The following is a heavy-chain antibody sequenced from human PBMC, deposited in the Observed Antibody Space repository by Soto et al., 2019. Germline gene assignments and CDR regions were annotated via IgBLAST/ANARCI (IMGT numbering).Heavy chain of an antibody. CDR2: IWYDGSNK. J-gene: IGHJ4*02. Sequence: LRLSCAASGFTFSSYGMHWVRQAPGKGLEWVAVIWYDGSNKYYADSVKGRFTISRDNSKNTLYLQMNSLRAEDTAVYYCARDPSSGWYDGHPVDYWGQGTLVTVSS. D-gene: IGHD6-19*01. CDR1: GFTFSSYG. CDR3: ARDPSSGWYDGHPVDY. V-gene: IGHV3-33*01.